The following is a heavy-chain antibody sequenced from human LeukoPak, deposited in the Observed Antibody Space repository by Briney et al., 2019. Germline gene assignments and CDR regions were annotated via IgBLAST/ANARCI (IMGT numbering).Heavy chain of an antibody. V-gene: IGHV4-39*01. CDR2: IYFHAGSA. J-gene: IGHJ5*02. D-gene: IGHD1-1*01. Sequence: SETLYLTCSASGVSISTTIYYWGWLRQPPGKDLEWIGSIYFHAGSAFYTPSLKRRATLSVDTSKNQFSLSLSSVTAADTAVYYCARHLYNSWDQFDPWGQGTLVTVSS. CDR1: GVSISTTIYY. CDR3: ARHLYNSWDQFDP.